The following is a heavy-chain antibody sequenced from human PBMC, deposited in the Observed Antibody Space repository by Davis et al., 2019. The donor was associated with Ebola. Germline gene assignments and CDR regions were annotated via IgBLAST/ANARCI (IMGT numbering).Heavy chain of an antibody. Sequence: ASVKVSCKASGYTFTSYDINWVRQATGQGLEWMGWMNPNSGNTGYAQKFQGRVTMTRSTSISTAYMELSSLRSEDTAVYYCARRRSSWTTRNWFDPWGQGTLVTVSS. V-gene: IGHV1-8*01. J-gene: IGHJ5*02. CDR2: MNPNSGNT. CDR3: ARRRSSWTTRNWFDP. CDR1: GYTFTSYD. D-gene: IGHD3/OR15-3a*01.